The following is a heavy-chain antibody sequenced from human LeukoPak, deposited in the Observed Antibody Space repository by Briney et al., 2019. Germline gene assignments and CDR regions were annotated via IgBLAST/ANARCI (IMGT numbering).Heavy chain of an antibody. CDR1: GFTFSSYS. D-gene: IGHD3-22*01. CDR3: ARGTAPFSEYYDSSGHDY. Sequence: PGGSLRLSCAASGFTFSSYSMNWVRQAPGKGLEWVSSISSSSYIYYADSVKGRLTISRDNAKNSLYLQMNSLRAEDTAVYYCARGTAPFSEYYDSSGHDYWGQGTLVTVSS. J-gene: IGHJ4*02. CDR2: ISSSSYI. V-gene: IGHV3-21*01.